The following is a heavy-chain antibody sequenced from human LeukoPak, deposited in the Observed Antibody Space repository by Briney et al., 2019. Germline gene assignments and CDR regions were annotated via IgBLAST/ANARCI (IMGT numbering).Heavy chain of an antibody. Sequence: GRSLRLSCAASGFRFSSYGMHWVRQAPGKGLEWVAVISYDGSNKYYVDSVKGRFTISRDNSRNTLYLQMNSLRDEDTAVYYCAKGSSGWSLPEYFQHWGQGTLVTVSS. CDR1: GFRFSSYG. D-gene: IGHD6-19*01. J-gene: IGHJ1*01. CDR2: ISYDGSNK. V-gene: IGHV3-30*18. CDR3: AKGSSGWSLPEYFQH.